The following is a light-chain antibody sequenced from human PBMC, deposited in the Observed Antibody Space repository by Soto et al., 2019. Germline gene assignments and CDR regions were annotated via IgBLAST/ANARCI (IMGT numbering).Light chain of an antibody. V-gene: IGKV2-28*01. CDR3: MQPLQSWT. CDR2: LGS. Sequence: DIVMTQSPLSLTVTPGEPASISCRSSQSLLHSNGYNYFDWYLQTPGQSPQLLIYLGSNRASGVPDRFSGSGSGTDFTLKIRRVEAEDVGVYYCMQPLQSWTFGQGTKVDIK. CDR1: QSLLHSNGYNY. J-gene: IGKJ1*01.